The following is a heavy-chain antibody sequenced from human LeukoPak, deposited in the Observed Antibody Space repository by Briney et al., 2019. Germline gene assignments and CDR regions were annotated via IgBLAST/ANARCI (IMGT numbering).Heavy chain of an antibody. J-gene: IGHJ4*02. CDR2: ISWNSGSI. CDR3: AKGDSSSSPFDH. D-gene: IGHD6-6*01. V-gene: IGHV3-9*01. Sequence: SLRLSCAASGFTFDDYAMHWVRQAPGKGLEWVSGISWNSGSIGYADSVKGRFTISRDNAKNSLYLQMNSLRAEDTALYYCAKGDSSSSPFDHWGQGTLVTVSS. CDR1: GFTFDDYA.